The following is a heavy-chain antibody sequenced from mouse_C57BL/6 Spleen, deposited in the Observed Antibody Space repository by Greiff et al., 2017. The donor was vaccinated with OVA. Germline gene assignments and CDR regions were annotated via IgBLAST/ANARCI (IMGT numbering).Heavy chain of an antibody. Sequence: QVQLQQPGAELVRPGTSVKLSCKASGYTFTSYWMHWVKQRPGQGLEWIGVIDPSDSYTNYNQKFKGKATLTVDTSSSTAYMQLSSLTSEDSAVYYCARKYYGSSYYFDYWGQGTTLTVSS. V-gene: IGHV1-59*01. CDR1: GYTFTSYW. CDR2: IDPSDSYT. J-gene: IGHJ2*01. D-gene: IGHD1-1*01. CDR3: ARKYYGSSYYFDY.